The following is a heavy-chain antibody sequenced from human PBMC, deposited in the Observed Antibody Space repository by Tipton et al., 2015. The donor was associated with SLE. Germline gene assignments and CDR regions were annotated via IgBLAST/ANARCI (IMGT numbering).Heavy chain of an antibody. J-gene: IGHJ6*02. CDR2: IYYTGST. CDR3: ARGRQLYSSSWAGMDV. D-gene: IGHD6-13*01. Sequence: TLSLTCAVSGYSISSGYYWSWIRQPPGKGLEWIGYIYYTGSTNYNPSLKSRVTISVDTSKNQFSLKLSSVTAADTAVYYCARGRQLYSSSWAGMDVWGQGTTVTVSS. V-gene: IGHV4-61*01. CDR1: GYSISSGYY.